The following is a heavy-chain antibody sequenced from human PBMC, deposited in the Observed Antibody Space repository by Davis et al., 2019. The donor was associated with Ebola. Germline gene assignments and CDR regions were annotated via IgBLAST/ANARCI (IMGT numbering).Heavy chain of an antibody. V-gene: IGHV1-2*06. CDR1: GYSFTGYY. D-gene: IGHD3-10*01. CDR2: ISPYSGAT. J-gene: IGHJ4*02. CDR3: ARLSFGEVGFDY. Sequence: ASVKVSCKASGYSFTGYYIHWVRQAPGQGLEWMGRISPYSGATNYAQKFQGRVTMTRDTSISTVYMELSWLTYDDAALYYCARLSFGEVGFDYWGQGALVTVSS.